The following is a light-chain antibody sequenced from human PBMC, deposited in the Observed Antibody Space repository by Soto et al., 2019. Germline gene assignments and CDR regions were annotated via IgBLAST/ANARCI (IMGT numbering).Light chain of an antibody. Sequence: DIVMTQSPDSLAVSLGERATINCKSSQSVLYSSNNKNYLAWFQQKPGQPPKLLIYWASTRESGVPDRFSGSGFGTDFTLTISNLQAEDVAVYYCQQYYSPPQAFGGGTKVEI. CDR3: QQYYSPPQA. J-gene: IGKJ4*01. V-gene: IGKV4-1*01. CDR1: QSVLYSSNNKNY. CDR2: WAS.